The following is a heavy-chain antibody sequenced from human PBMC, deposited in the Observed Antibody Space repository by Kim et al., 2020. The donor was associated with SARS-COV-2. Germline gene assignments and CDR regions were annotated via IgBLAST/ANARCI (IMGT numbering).Heavy chain of an antibody. V-gene: IGHV4-34*01. Sequence: SETLSLTCAVYGGSFSGYYWSWIRQPPGKGLEWIGEINHSGSTNYNPSLKSRVTISVDTSKNQFSLKLSSVTAADTAVYYCARGPTMVRGVIHRYYYYGMDVWGQGTTVTVSS. D-gene: IGHD3-10*01. J-gene: IGHJ6*02. CDR3: ARGPTMVRGVIHRYYYYGMDV. CDR1: GGSFSGYY. CDR2: INHSGST.